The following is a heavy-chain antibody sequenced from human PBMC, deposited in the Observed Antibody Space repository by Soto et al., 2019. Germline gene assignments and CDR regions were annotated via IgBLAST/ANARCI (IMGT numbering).Heavy chain of an antibody. CDR1: GFTFTNAL. J-gene: IGHJ4*02. V-gene: IGHV3-15*01. CDR2: VKSKTDGGTT. CDR3: TTGFPGRDY. D-gene: IGHD1-26*01. Sequence: EVQLVESGGGLVKPGGSLRLSCVASGFTFTNALMTWVRQAPGKGLEWVGRVKSKTDGGTTDYGAPEKGRFTISRDDLERTLYLQMSSLRIEDTAVYYCTTGFPGRDYWGQGTLVTVSS.